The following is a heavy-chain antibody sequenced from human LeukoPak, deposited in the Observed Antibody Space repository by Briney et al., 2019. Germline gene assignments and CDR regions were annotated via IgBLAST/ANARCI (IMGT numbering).Heavy chain of an antibody. CDR2: INPNSGGT. D-gene: IGHD6-19*01. CDR1: GYTFTGYY. J-gene: IGHJ4*02. Sequence: ASVKVSCKASGYTFTGYYMHWVRQAPGQGLEWMGWINPNSGGTNYAQGFQGRVTMTRDTYISTAYMELSRLRSDDTAVYYCARGYSSGWYLFDYWGQGTLVTVSS. CDR3: ARGYSSGWYLFDY. V-gene: IGHV1-2*02.